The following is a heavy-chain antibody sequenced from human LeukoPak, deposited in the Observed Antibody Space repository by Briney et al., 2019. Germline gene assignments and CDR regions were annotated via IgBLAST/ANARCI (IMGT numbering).Heavy chain of an antibody. V-gene: IGHV5-51*01. J-gene: IGHJ6*04. CDR2: IYAGDSDA. CDR3: ARLDYYASGNLGKMDV. D-gene: IGHD3-10*01. CDR1: GYSFTRYW. Sequence: GESLKISCKGSGYSFTRYWIAWVRQMPGKGLEWMGIIYAGDSDARYSPSFQGQVTISADKSISTAYLQWSSLKASDTAMYYCARLDYYASGNLGKMDVWGKGTTVSISS.